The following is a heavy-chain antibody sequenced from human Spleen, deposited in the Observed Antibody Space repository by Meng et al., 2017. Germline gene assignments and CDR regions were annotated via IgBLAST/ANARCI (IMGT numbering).Heavy chain of an antibody. CDR3: ARHIVVVVAATYYYYGMDV. CDR1: GFTFSDYY. D-gene: IGHD2-15*01. CDR2: ISSSGSTI. J-gene: IGHJ6*02. Sequence: SLKISCAASGFTFSDYYMSWIRQAPGKGLEWVSYISSSGSTIYYADSVKGRFTISRDNAKNSLYLQMNSLRAEDTAVYYCARHIVVVVAATYYYYGMDVWGQGTMVTVSS. V-gene: IGHV3-11*04.